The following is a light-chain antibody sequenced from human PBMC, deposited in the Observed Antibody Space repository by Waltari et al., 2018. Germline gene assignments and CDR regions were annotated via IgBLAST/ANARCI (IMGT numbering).Light chain of an antibody. J-gene: IGKJ1*01. Sequence: EIVLTQSPGTLSLSPGEGATLSCRASQSVSSNYLAWYQQKPGQAPRLLIYGASFRATGIPDRFSGSGSGTDFSLIISRLEPEDFVVYYCQQYSSSPRTFGQVTKVEIK. CDR2: GAS. V-gene: IGKV3-20*01. CDR1: QSVSSNY. CDR3: QQYSSSPRT.